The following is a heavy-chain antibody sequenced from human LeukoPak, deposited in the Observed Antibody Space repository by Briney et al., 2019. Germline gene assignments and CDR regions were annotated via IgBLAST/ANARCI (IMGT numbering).Heavy chain of an antibody. J-gene: IGHJ4*02. CDR3: TTLTVASNFDY. D-gene: IGHD6-19*01. CDR1: GFSFNVYE. CDR2: ISSSGTTT. V-gene: IGHV3-48*03. Sequence: GGSLRLSCAASGFSFNVYEMHWVRQAPGKGLEWIPDISSSGTTTYYADSVKGRFTISRDNAKNSLYLQMNSLRAEDTAVYYCTTLTVASNFDYWGQGTLVTVSS.